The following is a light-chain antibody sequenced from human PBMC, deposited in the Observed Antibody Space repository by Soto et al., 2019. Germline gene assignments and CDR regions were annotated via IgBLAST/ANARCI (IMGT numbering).Light chain of an antibody. CDR2: DAS. Sequence: DLQVTQSPPTLSASVGDRVTITCRASQTISTWMAWYQQKPGKAPKLLIYDASSLESGVPSRFSGSGSGTEFTLTISSLQPDDFATYYCQQYNSYSYTFGQGTRLEIK. CDR3: QQYNSYSYT. V-gene: IGKV1-5*01. J-gene: IGKJ5*01. CDR1: QTISTW.